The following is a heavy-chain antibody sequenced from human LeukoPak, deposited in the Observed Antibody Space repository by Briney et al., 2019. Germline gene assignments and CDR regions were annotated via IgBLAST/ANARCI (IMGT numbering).Heavy chain of an antibody. J-gene: IGHJ4*02. Sequence: GGSLRLSCAASGFTFSGSAMHWVRQASGKGLEWVGRIRSEANSYATAYAASVKGRFTISRDDSKNTAYLQMNSLKTEDTAVYYCTRHDSSSSFDYWGQGTLVTVSS. D-gene: IGHD6-6*01. CDR1: GFTFSGSA. CDR2: IRSEANSYAT. CDR3: TRHDSSSSFDY. V-gene: IGHV3-73*01.